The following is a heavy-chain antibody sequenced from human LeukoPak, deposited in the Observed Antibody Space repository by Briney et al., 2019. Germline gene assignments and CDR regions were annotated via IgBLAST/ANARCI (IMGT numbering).Heavy chain of an antibody. V-gene: IGHV4-4*07. J-gene: IGHJ4*02. D-gene: IGHD7-27*01. CDR2: IFTTGGA. CDR1: VGSIGTYY. CDR3: VRDGPSWGLL. Sequence: PSETLSLTCTVSVGSIGTYYWSWIRQPAGKVLEWIGRIFTTGGANYNPSLKSRVTMSLDTSKNLFSLKLNSVTAADTAVYYCVRDGPSWGLLWGQGALVTVSS.